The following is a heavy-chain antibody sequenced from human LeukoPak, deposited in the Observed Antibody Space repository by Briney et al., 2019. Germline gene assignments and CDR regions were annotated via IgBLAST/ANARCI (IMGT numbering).Heavy chain of an antibody. J-gene: IGHJ4*02. CDR1: GFTFSIYA. CDR2: ISSDGINK. CDR3: ASAAATLTNLRLVDY. D-gene: IGHD4-17*01. Sequence: GGSLRLSCAASGFTFSIYAIQWVRQAPGKGLEWVAVISSDGINKYYADSVMGRFTISRDNSMNTLYLQMNSLRTEDTGVYYCASAAATLTNLRLVDYWGQGTLVTVSS. V-gene: IGHV3-30-3*01.